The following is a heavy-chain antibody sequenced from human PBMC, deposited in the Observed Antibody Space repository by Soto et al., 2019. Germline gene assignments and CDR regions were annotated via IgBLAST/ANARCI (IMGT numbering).Heavy chain of an antibody. D-gene: IGHD4-4*01. J-gene: IGHJ6*02. V-gene: IGHV4-31*03. CDR1: GGAISRGGDY. CDR2: IYYSGST. CDR3: ARDTDGMDV. Sequence: SETLSLTCTVSGGAISRGGDYWSWIRQHPGKGLEWIGYIYYSGSTYYNPSLKSRVTISVDTSKNQFSLKLSSVTAADTAVYYCARDTDGMDVWGQGTTVTVSS.